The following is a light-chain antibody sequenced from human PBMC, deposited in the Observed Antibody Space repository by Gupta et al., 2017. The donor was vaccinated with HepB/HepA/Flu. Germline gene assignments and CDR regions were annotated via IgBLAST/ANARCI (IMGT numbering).Light chain of an antibody. CDR2: KAS. V-gene: IGKV1-5*03. CDR3: QQYKLNPET. J-gene: IGKJ1*01. Sequence: DIQMTQSPSTLSASVGDRVTITCRASQSISNWLAWYQQKPGKAPKLLIYKASSLESGVPSRFSGSGSGTDFTLNISRLQADDFATYYCQQYKLNPETFGQGTKVEIK. CDR1: QSISNW.